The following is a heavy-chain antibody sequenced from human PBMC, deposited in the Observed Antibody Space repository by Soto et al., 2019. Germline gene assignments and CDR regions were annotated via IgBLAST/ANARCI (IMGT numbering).Heavy chain of an antibody. CDR3: AKDRGSWYYYYGMDV. Sequence: GGSLRLSWAASGFTFSSYGMHWVRQAPGKGLEWVAVISYDGSNKYYADSVKGRFTISRDNSKNTLYLQMNSLRAEDTAVYYCAKDRGSWYYYYGMDVWGQGTTVTVSS. CDR1: GFTFSSYG. V-gene: IGHV3-30*18. CDR2: ISYDGSNK. D-gene: IGHD6-13*01. J-gene: IGHJ6*02.